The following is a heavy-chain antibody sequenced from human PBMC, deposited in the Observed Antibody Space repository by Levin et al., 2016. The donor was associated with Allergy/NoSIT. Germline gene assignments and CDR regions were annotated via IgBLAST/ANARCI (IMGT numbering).Heavy chain of an antibody. J-gene: IGHJ6*02. V-gene: IGHV3-72*01. CDR3: ARDAYCGGDCGYYYYGMDV. Sequence: WIRQPPGKGLEWVGRTRNKANSYTTEYAASVKGRFTISRDDSKNSLYLQMNSLKTEDTAVYYCARDAYCGGDCGYYYYGMDVWGQGTTVTVSS. CDR2: TRNKANSYTT. D-gene: IGHD2-21*02.